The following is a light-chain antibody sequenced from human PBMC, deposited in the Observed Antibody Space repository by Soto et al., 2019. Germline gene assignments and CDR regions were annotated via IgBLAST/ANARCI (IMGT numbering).Light chain of an antibody. CDR1: GANIGSNYD. J-gene: IGLJ2*01. CDR2: GNN. V-gene: IGLV1-40*01. Sequence: QSVLTQPPSVSGAPGQRVTISCAGSGANIGSNYDVHWYQQFQGTAPKLVIYGNNTRPSGVPDRFSGSRSGTSVSLAITGLQAEDEADYYGQSYDRIRIGVVFGGGTKVTVL. CDR3: QSYDRIRIGVV.